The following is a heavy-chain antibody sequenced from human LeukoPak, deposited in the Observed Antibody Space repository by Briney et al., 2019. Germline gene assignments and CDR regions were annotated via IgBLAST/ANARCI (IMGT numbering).Heavy chain of an antibody. V-gene: IGHV1-2*02. CDR3: ARVVGASERDY. Sequence: ASVKVSCKASGYTFTGYYMHWARQAPGQGLEWMGWINPNSGGTNYAQKLQGRVTMTTDTSTSTAYMELRSLRSDDTAVYYCARVVGASERDYWGQGTLVTVSS. D-gene: IGHD1-26*01. J-gene: IGHJ4*02. CDR2: INPNSGGT. CDR1: GYTFTGYY.